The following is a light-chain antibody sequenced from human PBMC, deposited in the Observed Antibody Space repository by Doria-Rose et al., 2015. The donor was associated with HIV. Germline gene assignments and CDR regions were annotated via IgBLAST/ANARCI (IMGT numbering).Light chain of an antibody. J-gene: IGKJ1*01. CDR2: DGS. V-gene: IGKV3-20*01. Sequence: EIVLTQSPGTLPLSPGERATLSCRASQSFSSTYLAWYQQTPGQAPSLLIYDGSTRATGIPDRFSASGSGTDFTLTINRLEPEDFALYYCHQYGTSWTFGQGTKVEI. CDR3: HQYGTSWT. CDR1: QSFSSTY.